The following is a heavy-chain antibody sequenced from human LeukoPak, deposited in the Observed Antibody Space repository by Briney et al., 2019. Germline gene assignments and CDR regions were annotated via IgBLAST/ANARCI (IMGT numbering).Heavy chain of an antibody. Sequence: PGRSLRLSCAASGFTFSTYGMHWVRQAPGKGLEWVAVISYDGSNKYYADSVKGRFTISRDNSKNTLYLQMNSLRAEDTAVYYCARGSGGRYFDWLREGYFDYWGQGTLVTVSS. D-gene: IGHD3-9*01. CDR2: ISYDGSNK. J-gene: IGHJ4*02. CDR1: GFTFSTYG. CDR3: ARGSGGRYFDWLREGYFDY. V-gene: IGHV3-30*03.